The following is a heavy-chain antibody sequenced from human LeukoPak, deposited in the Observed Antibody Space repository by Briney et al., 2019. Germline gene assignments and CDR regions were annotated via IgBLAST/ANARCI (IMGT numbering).Heavy chain of an antibody. CDR3: ARATSSGWYYFDY. Sequence: ASVTVSCKASGYTFTGYYMHWVRQAPGQGLEWMGWISAYNGNTNYAQKLQGRVTMTTDTSTSTAYMELRSLRSDDTAVYYCARATSSGWYYFDYWGQGTLVTVSS. V-gene: IGHV1-18*04. CDR1: GYTFTGYY. CDR2: ISAYNGNT. J-gene: IGHJ4*02. D-gene: IGHD6-19*01.